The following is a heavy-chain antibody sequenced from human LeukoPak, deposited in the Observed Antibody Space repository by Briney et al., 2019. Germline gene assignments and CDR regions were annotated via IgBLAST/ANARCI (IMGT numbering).Heavy chain of an antibody. V-gene: IGHV7-4-1*02. D-gene: IGHD5-18*01. CDR1: GYTFTYYG. CDR2: INTNTGNP. J-gene: IGHJ4*02. Sequence: ASVKVSCKASGYTFTYYGLNWVRQAPGQGLEWMGWINTNTGNPTYAQGVTGRFVFSLDTSVSTAYLQISSLKAEDTAVYFCAREDTAMPSPPAYWGQGTLVTVSS. CDR3: AREDTAMPSPPAY.